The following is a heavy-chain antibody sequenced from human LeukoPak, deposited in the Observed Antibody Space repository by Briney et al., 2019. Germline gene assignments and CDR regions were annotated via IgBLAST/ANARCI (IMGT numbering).Heavy chain of an antibody. D-gene: IGHD3-22*01. Sequence: PGGSLRLSCAASGFTVSSNYMSWVRQAPGKGLEWVSVIYSGGSTYYADSVKGRFTISRDNSKNTLYLQMNSLRAEDTAVYYCARDRRGYYDSNIWGQGTMVTVSS. CDR2: IYSGGST. CDR3: ARDRRGYYDSNI. CDR1: GFTVSSNY. V-gene: IGHV3-53*01. J-gene: IGHJ3*02.